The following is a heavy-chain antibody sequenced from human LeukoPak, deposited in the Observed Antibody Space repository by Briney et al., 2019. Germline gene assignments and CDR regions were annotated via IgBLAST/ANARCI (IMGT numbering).Heavy chain of an antibody. V-gene: IGHV3-21*04. D-gene: IGHD3-3*01. CDR1: GFTFSSYS. CDR3: AKADLRDREYYDFWSGYYTVAFDI. J-gene: IGHJ3*02. CDR2: ISSSSSYI. Sequence: GGSLRLSCAASGFTFSSYSMNWVRQAPGKGLEWVSSISSSSSYIYYADSVKGRFTISRDNAKNSLYLQMNSLRAEDTAVYYCAKADLRDREYYDFWSGYYTVAFDIWGQGTMVTVSS.